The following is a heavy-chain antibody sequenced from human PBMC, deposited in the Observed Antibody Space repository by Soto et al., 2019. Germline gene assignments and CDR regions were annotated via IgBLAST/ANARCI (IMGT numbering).Heavy chain of an antibody. CDR1: GFTFSSYW. CDR3: MRAADV. J-gene: IGHJ3*01. Sequence: EVQLVESGGGLVQPGGSPRLSCAVSGFTFSSYWMYWVRQVPGKGLVWVSRINGDGSGTAYADSVKGRFTISRDNAKNTLYLQMNSLRAEDTAVYYCMRAADVWGQGTMVTVSS. D-gene: IGHD2-15*01. CDR2: INGDGSGT. V-gene: IGHV3-74*01.